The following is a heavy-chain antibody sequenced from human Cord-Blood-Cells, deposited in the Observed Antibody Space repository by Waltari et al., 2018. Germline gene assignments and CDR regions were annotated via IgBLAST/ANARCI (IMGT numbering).Heavy chain of an antibody. CDR3: ASSRSLYWYFDL. J-gene: IGHJ2*01. CDR1: GGSISSGGYY. Sequence: TCTVSGGSISSGGYYWSWIRQHPGKGLEWIGYIYYSGSTYYNPSLKSRVTISVDTSKNQFSLKLSSVTAADTAVYYCASSRSLYWYFDLWGRGTLVTVSS. CDR2: IYYSGST. V-gene: IGHV4-31*03.